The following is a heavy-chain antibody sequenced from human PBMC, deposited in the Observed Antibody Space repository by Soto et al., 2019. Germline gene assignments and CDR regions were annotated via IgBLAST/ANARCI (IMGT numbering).Heavy chain of an antibody. V-gene: IGHV4-4*07. CDR2: IFSSGST. J-gene: IGHJ4*02. D-gene: IGHD5-12*01. Sequence: WSWVRQPAGKGLEWIGRIFSSGSTSFNPSLESRVAMSVDTSKNHFSLNLSSVTAADMAVYYCAREGSYSAYNFAHGIQLWSFDFWGQGALVTVSS. CDR3: AREGSYSAYNFAHGIQLWSFDF.